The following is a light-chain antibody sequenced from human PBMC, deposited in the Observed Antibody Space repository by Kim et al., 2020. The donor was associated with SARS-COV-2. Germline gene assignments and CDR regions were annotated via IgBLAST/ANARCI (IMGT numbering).Light chain of an antibody. CDR3: AAWDDSLNVV. V-gene: IGLV1-44*01. CDR2: SNN. CDR1: SSNIGSNT. J-gene: IGLJ2*01. Sequence: PGQRVTISCSGSSSNIGSNTVNWYQQLPGTAPKLLIYSNNQRPSGVPDRFSGSKSGTSASLAIGRLQSEDEADYYCAAWDDSLNVVFGGGTQLTVL.